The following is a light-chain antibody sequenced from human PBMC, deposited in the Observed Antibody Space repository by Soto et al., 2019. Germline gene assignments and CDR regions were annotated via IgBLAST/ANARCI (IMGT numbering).Light chain of an antibody. CDR2: AVS. V-gene: IGLV2-14*01. CDR1: SSDVGGYNH. J-gene: IGLJ2*01. CDR3: CSYTSLSPVV. Sequence: QSVLTQPASVSGSPGQSITISCTGTSSDVGGYNHVSWYQHSPGKAPKLILFAVSDRPSGVSHRFSGSKSGNTASLTISGPQAEAEADYYCCSYTSLSPVVFGGGTKLTVL.